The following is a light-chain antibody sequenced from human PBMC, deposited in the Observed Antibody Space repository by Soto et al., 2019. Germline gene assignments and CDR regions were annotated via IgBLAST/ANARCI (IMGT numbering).Light chain of an antibody. Sequence: DIVMTQSPESLAVSLGERATINCKSSQSVFYSSNNKNYLAWYQQKPGQPPKLLIYWASTRESGVPDRFTGSGSGTDFTLTINSLQAEDVAVYYCQQYYSTPFTFGPGTKVDVK. CDR3: QQYYSTPFT. J-gene: IGKJ3*01. V-gene: IGKV4-1*01. CDR2: WAS. CDR1: QSVFYSSNNKNY.